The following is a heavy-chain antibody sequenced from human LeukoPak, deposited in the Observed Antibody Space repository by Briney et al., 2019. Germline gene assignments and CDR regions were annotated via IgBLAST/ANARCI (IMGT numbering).Heavy chain of an antibody. Sequence: SETLSLTCAVYGGSFSGYYWSWIRQPPGKGLEWIGEINHSGSTNYNPSLKSRVTISVDTSKNQFFLKLSSVTAADTAVYYCARLILTGYYINDYWGQGTLVTVSS. CDR3: ARLILTGYYINDY. J-gene: IGHJ4*02. CDR2: INHSGST. V-gene: IGHV4-34*01. D-gene: IGHD3-9*01. CDR1: GGSFSGYY.